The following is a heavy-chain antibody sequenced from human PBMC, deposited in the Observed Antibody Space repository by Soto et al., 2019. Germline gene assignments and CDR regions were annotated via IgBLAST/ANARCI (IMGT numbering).Heavy chain of an antibody. CDR2: INHSGST. V-gene: IGHV4-34*01. Sequence: SETLSLTCAVYGGSFSGYYWSWIRQPPGKGLEWIGEINHSGSTNYNPSLKSRATISVDTSKNQFSLKLSSVTAADTAVYYCATFSQSQQLVWFGEYYYYGMDVWGQGTTVT. D-gene: IGHD6-13*01. CDR1: GGSFSGYY. J-gene: IGHJ6*02. CDR3: ATFSQSQQLVWFGEYYYYGMDV.